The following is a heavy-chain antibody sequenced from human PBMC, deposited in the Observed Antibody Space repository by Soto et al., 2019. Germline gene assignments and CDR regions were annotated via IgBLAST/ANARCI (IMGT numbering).Heavy chain of an antibody. J-gene: IGHJ3*02. CDR1: GGTFSSYT. CDR3: ARGRYFDWPLKSDAFDS. D-gene: IGHD3-9*01. CDR2: IIPILGIA. V-gene: IGHV1-69*02. Sequence: SVKVSCTASGGTFSSYTISWVRQAHGQGLEWMGRIIPILGIANYAQKFQGRVTITADKSTSTAYMELSSLRSEDTAVYYCARGRYFDWPLKSDAFDSWGQGTMVTVS.